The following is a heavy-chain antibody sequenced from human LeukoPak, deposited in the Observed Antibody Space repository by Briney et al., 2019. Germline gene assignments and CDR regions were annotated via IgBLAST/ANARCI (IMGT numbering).Heavy chain of an antibody. D-gene: IGHD1-26*01. V-gene: IGHV4-61*01. J-gene: IGHJ6*03. Sequence: SETLSLTCTVSGGSISSSSYYWSWIRQPPGKGLEWIGYIYYSGSTNYNPSLKSRVTISVDTSKNQFSLKLSSVTAADTAVYYCARGLSGSYYGYYYYYMDVWGKGTTVTVSS. CDR1: GGSISSSSYY. CDR3: ARGLSGSYYGYYYYYMDV. CDR2: IYYSGST.